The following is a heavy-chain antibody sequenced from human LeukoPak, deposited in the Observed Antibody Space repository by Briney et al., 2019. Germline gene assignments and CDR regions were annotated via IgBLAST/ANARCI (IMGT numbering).Heavy chain of an antibody. D-gene: IGHD3-22*01. CDR3: ARDLSSVRTDY. Sequence: GGSLRLSCAASGFTFSSYRMNWVRQAPGKGLEWVSSISSRSSYIYYADSVKGRFTISRDNAKNSLYLQMNSLRAEDTAVYYCARDLSSVRTDYWGQGTLVTVAS. CDR1: GFTFSSYR. J-gene: IGHJ4*02. CDR2: ISSRSSYI. V-gene: IGHV3-21*01.